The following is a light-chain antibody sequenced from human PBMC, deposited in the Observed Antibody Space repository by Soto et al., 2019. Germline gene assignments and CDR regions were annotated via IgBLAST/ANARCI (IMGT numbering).Light chain of an antibody. Sequence: IVLTQSPGTLSLSPGERATLCCRSSQSVSSSYLAWYQQKPGQAPRLLIYDASTRATGIPARFSGSGSGTEFTLTITSLQSEDFAVYYCQQYNAWPRTFGQGTKVDIK. CDR1: QSVSSSY. V-gene: IGKV3-15*01. J-gene: IGKJ1*01. CDR3: QQYNAWPRT. CDR2: DAS.